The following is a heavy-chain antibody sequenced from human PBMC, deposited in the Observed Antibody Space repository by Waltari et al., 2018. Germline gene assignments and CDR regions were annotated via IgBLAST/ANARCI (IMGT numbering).Heavy chain of an antibody. CDR2: INSDGSST. J-gene: IGHJ4*02. CDR1: GFTFVIYW. CDR3: ARDLRSPSPDY. V-gene: IGHV3-74*01. Sequence: EVQLVESGGGLVQPGVSLRLSCAASGFTFVIYWMHWVRQAPGKGLVWVSRINSDGSSTSYADSVKGRFTISRDNAKNTLYLQMNSLRAEDTAVYYCARDLRSPSPDYWGQGTLVTVSS.